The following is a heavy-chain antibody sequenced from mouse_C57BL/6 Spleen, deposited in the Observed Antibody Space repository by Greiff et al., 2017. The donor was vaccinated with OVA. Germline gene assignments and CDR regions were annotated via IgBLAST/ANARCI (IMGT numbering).Heavy chain of an antibody. J-gene: IGHJ1*03. CDR1: GYTFTSYG. CDR3: ARPPYYYGSISRYFDV. Sequence: VQRVESGAELARPGASVKLSCKASGYTFTSYGISWVKQRTGQGLEWIGEIYPRSGNTYYNEKFKGKATLTADKSSSTAYMELRSLTSDDSAVYFCARPPYYYGSISRYFDVWGTGTTVTVSS. D-gene: IGHD1-1*01. V-gene: IGHV1-81*01. CDR2: IYPRSGNT.